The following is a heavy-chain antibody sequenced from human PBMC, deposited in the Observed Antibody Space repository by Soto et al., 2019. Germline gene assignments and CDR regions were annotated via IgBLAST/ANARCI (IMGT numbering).Heavy chain of an antibody. CDR3: AREWLQLGFAFDI. Sequence: PSETLSLTCTVSGSSISSYYWSWIRQPPGKGLGWIGYIYYSGSTYYNPSLKSRVTISVDTSKNQFSLKLSSVTAADTAVYYCAREWLQLGFAFDIWGQGTMVTVS. D-gene: IGHD5-12*01. CDR1: GSSISSYY. CDR2: IYYSGST. V-gene: IGHV4-59*12. J-gene: IGHJ3*02.